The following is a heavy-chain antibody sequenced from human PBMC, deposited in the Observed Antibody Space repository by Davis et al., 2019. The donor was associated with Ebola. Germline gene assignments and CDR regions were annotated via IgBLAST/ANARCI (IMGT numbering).Heavy chain of an antibody. Sequence: GGSLRLSCAASEFIFSNYAMNWVRQAPGKGLEWLAVISDDGSNEYYADSVEGRFTISRDNPKKTLYLQVNSLRAEDTAMYYCAKDRCSSRRCQDFYYGMDVWGQGTTVTVSS. V-gene: IGHV3-30*18. J-gene: IGHJ6*02. CDR3: AKDRCSSRRCQDFYYGMDV. D-gene: IGHD2-2*01. CDR1: EFIFSNYA. CDR2: ISDDGSNE.